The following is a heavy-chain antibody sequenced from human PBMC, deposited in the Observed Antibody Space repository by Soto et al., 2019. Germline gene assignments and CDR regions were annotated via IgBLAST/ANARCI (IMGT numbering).Heavy chain of an antibody. CDR2: IYWDDDK. J-gene: IGHJ4*02. V-gene: IGHV2-5*02. CDR1: GFSLTTSGVG. CDR3: THRPLGSSWFDY. Sequence: QITLKESGPTLVKPTQTLTLTCTFSGFSLTTSGVGVGWVRQPPGKALEWLTLIYWDDDKRYSPSLKSRLTITKDTSKNQVVLTMTNMDPVDTATYYCTHRPLGSSWFDYWGQGTLVTVSS. D-gene: IGHD6-13*01.